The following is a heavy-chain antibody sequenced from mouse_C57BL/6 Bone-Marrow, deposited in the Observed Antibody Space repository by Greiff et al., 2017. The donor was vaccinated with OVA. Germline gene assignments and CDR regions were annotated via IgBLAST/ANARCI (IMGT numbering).Heavy chain of an antibody. CDR1: GYAFSSYW. Sequence: QVQLQQSGAELVKPGASVKISCKASGYAFSSYWMNWVKQRPGKGLEWIGQIYPGDGDTNYNGKFKGKATLTADKSSSTAYMQLSSLTSEDSAVYVCARRTPTVTYFDYWGQGTTLTVSS. D-gene: IGHD4-1*02. V-gene: IGHV1-80*01. CDR3: ARRTPTVTYFDY. J-gene: IGHJ2*01. CDR2: IYPGDGDT.